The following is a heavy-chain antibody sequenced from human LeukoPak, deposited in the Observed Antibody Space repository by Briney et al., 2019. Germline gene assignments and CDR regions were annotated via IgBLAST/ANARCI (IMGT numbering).Heavy chain of an antibody. CDR2: IHTSGST. CDR3: ARAPEFSSGWLLDY. Sequence: SETLSLTCTVSGDSISTYYWTWIRQSAGKGLEWIGRIHTSGSTDYNPSLRSRVTMSVDTSKTQYSLKVSSVTAADTGVYYCARAPEFSSGWLLDYWGQGSLVTVSS. J-gene: IGHJ4*02. CDR1: GDSISTYY. D-gene: IGHD6-19*01. V-gene: IGHV4-4*07.